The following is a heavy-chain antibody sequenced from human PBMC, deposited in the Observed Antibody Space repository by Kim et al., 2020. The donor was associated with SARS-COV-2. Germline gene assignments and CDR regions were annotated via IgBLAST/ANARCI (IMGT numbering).Heavy chain of an antibody. CDR3: ARLGQPADYDNWFDS. Sequence: SETLSLTCTVSGDTISSSDHYWGWTRQPPGRGLEWIGNIYSNGKAWYTPSLRSRVTISVDTSKHQFSMRLSSATAAGTAVYYCARLGQPADYDNWFDSWGKGTLVIVSS. V-gene: IGHV4-39*01. CDR1: GDTISSSDHY. J-gene: IGHJ5*01. D-gene: IGHD3-10*01. CDR2: IYSNGKA.